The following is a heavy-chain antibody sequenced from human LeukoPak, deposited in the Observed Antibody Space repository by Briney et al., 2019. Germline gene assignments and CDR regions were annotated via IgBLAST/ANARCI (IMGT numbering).Heavy chain of an antibody. CDR1: GFTFNSYA. Sequence: GGSLRLSCGASGFTFNSYAVSWVRQAPGKGLEWVSAISGSGGGTYYADSVKGRFTISRDNSKNTLYLQMNSLRAEDTAVYYCAKEYCSGGSCYYYGMDVWGQGTTVTVSS. V-gene: IGHV3-23*01. CDR2: ISGSGGGT. CDR3: AKEYCSGGSCYYYGMDV. D-gene: IGHD2-15*01. J-gene: IGHJ6*02.